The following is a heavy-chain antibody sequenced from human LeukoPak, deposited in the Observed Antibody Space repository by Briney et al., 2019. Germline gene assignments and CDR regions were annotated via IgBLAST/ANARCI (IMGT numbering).Heavy chain of an antibody. CDR1: KFSFSSYW. D-gene: IGHD1-26*01. V-gene: IGHV3-23*01. Sequence: GGSLRLSYAASKFSFSSYWMHWARQAPGKGLEWVSAISGSGGSTYYADSVKGRFTISRDNSKNTLYLQMNSLRAEDTAVYYCANRHGVGATYWGQGTLVTVSS. CDR3: ANRHGVGATY. CDR2: ISGSGGST. J-gene: IGHJ4*02.